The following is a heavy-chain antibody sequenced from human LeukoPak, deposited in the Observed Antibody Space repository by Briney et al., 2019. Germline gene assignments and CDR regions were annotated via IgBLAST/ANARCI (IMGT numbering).Heavy chain of an antibody. V-gene: IGHV3-21*01. J-gene: IGHJ4*02. CDR2: IDPSSTYI. D-gene: IGHD2-2*01. Sequence: GGSLRLSCAASGFTFRRYSMNWVRQAPGKGLEWVSAIDPSSTYIYYADSVKGRFTISRDNAENSLYLQMNSLRVEDTAVYYCARAPTVLVGYCSSSSCQADYWGQGTLITVSS. CDR3: ARAPTVLVGYCSSSSCQADY. CDR1: GFTFRRYS.